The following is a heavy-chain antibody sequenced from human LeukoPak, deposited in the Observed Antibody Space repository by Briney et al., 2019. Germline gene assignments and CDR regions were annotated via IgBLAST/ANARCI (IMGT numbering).Heavy chain of an antibody. CDR2: INHSGET. Sequence: SETLSLTCAVSGYSISSGYYWSWIRQPPGKGLEWIATINHSGETYYNPSLKSRVTISVDTSKYQFSLKLSSETAAGTAIYYCARYTANKSGYSFDYWGQGTLVTVSS. D-gene: IGHD3-22*01. J-gene: IGHJ4*02. V-gene: IGHV4-38-2*01. CDR1: GYSISSGYY. CDR3: ARYTANKSGYSFDY.